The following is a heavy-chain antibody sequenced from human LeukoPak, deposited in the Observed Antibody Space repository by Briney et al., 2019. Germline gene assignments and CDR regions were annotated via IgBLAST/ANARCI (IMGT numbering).Heavy chain of an antibody. V-gene: IGHV4-4*07. CDR1: GGSISSYY. J-gene: IGHJ4*02. Sequence: SETLSLTCTVSGGSISSYYWAWIRQSAGNGLEWIGRIYSSGSTYYNPSLNSRVTMSVDTSNNQFSLRLTSVTAADTAVYYCARDAYYYDTGGYYVVDYWDQGTLVTVSS. CDR2: IYSSGST. D-gene: IGHD3-22*01. CDR3: ARDAYYYDTGGYYVVDY.